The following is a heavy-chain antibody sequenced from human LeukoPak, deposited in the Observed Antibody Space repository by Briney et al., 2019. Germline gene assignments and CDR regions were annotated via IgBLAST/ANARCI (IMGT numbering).Heavy chain of an antibody. J-gene: IGHJ6*03. V-gene: IGHV3-7*01. CDR1: GFTFSSYW. CDR3: ARHRTAVGNADYMDV. Sequence: GGSLRLSCAASGFTFSSYWMSWVRQAPGKGLEWVANIKQDGSEKYYVDSVKGRFTISRDNAKNSLYLQMNSLRAEDTAVYYCARHRTAVGNADYMDVWGKGTTVTVSS. CDR2: IKQDGSEK. D-gene: IGHD6-13*01.